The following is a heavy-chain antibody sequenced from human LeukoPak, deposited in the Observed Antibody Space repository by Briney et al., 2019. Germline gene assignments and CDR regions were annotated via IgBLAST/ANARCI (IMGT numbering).Heavy chain of an antibody. J-gene: IGHJ4*02. D-gene: IGHD2-15*01. CDR1: GFSVSSRGVA. V-gene: IGHV2-5*01. Sequence: GPTLVKPTQTLTVTCSFSGFSVSSRGVAVAWIRQPPGKALEWLALIFWNDEKHYSPSLNNRLTITKDTSKNQVVLTMTNMDPVDTATFYCALRFSVALAFDYWGQGTLVTVSS. CDR2: IFWNDEK. CDR3: ALRFSVALAFDY.